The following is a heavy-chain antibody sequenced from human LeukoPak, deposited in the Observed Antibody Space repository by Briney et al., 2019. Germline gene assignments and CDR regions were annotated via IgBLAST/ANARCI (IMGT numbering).Heavy chain of an antibody. CDR2: THHSGNT. Sequence: SETLSLTCIVSGDSVSGYYWNWIRQPPGKGLEWIGYTHHSGNTLYNPSLKSRVTTSVDTSKNQFSLSLSSVTAADTAVYYCARRLRFLTYWGQGTLVTVSS. J-gene: IGHJ4*02. V-gene: IGHV4-59*02. CDR3: ARRLRFLTY. CDR1: GDSVSGYY. D-gene: IGHD3-3*01.